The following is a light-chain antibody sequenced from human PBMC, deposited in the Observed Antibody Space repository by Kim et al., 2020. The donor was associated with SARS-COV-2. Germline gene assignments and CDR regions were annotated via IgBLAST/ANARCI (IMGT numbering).Light chain of an antibody. CDR1: QSLVYSDGNTY. CDR2: QVS. Sequence: DVVVTQSPLSLPVTLGQPASISCRSSQSLVYSDGNTYLSWFQQRPGQSPRRLIYQVSNRDSGVPDRFSGSGSGTDFTLKISRVEAEDVGVYYCVQTTHWPYTFGQGTKLEI. CDR3: VQTTHWPYT. J-gene: IGKJ2*01. V-gene: IGKV2-30*01.